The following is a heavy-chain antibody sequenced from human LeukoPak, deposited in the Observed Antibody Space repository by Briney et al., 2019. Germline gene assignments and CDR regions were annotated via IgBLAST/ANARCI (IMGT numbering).Heavy chain of an antibody. CDR1: GYTFTTYG. V-gene: IGHV1-18*01. Sequence: ASVTVSCTASGYTFTTYGISWVRQAPGQGLEWMGWVSGDNGNTNYAQKFQGRVTMTSDTSTSTAYMELRSLRSDDTAVYYCARDYGPQTTVTTLYSDYWGQGTLVTVSS. CDR2: VSGDNGNT. CDR3: ARDYGPQTTVTTLYSDY. J-gene: IGHJ4*02. D-gene: IGHD4-17*01.